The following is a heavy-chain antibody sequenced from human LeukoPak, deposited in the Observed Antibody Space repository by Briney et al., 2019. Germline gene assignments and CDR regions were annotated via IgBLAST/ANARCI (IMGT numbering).Heavy chain of an antibody. CDR1: GFTFSSYT. J-gene: IGHJ4*02. V-gene: IGHV3-21*01. CDR3: ASFVVVPAAIGDY. D-gene: IGHD2-2*02. Sequence: GGSLRLSCAASGFTFSSYTMNWVRQAPGKGLEWVSSVGPGGSSIDYADSLKGRFTISRDNAKNSLYLQMNSLRAEDTAVYYCASFVVVPAAIGDYWGQGTLVTVSS. CDR2: VGPGGSSI.